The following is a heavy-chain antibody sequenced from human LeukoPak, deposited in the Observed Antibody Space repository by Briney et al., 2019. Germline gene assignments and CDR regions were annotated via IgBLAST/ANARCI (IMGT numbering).Heavy chain of an antibody. V-gene: IGHV3-23*01. CDR2: ISGSGGNT. Sequence: GGTLRLSCEASGFSFSIYGMSWVRQAPGKGLEWVSGISGSGGNTYYAEALTGRFTVSRDNSKNTLYLQMNSLRAEDTAIYYCARDPYSGSYGDSYYYYMDVWGKGTTVTISS. CDR3: ARDPYSGSYGDSYYYYMDV. CDR1: GFSFSIYG. D-gene: IGHD1-26*01. J-gene: IGHJ6*03.